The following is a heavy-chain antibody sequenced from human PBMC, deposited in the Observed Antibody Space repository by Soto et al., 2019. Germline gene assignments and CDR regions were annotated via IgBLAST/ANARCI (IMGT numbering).Heavy chain of an antibody. CDR3: TTTGGTTVVYVDL. D-gene: IGHD4-17*01. V-gene: IGHV1-18*01. Sequence: QVQLVQSGAEVKKPGASVKVSCKASHYTFNNYGISWVRQAPGQGLEWLGWISANNGNTDYAQKFQGRVTMTTATSTRTAYMELRSLISDETAVYYFTTTGGTTVVYVDLWCQGTTVSFSS. CDR1: HYTFNNYG. J-gene: IGHJ3*01. CDR2: ISANNGNT.